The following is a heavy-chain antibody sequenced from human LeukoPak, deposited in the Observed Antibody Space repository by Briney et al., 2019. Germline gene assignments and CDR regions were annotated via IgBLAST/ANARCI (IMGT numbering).Heavy chain of an antibody. Sequence: SETLSLTCAVYGGSFSGYYWSWIRQPPGKGLEWIGEINHSGSTNYNPSLKSRVTISVDTSKNQFSLKLSSVTAADTAVYYCARRYCSGGSCYSVYYYYYYMDVWGKGTTVTVSS. CDR1: GGSFSGYY. J-gene: IGHJ6*03. D-gene: IGHD2-15*01. V-gene: IGHV4-34*01. CDR2: INHSGST. CDR3: ARRYCSGGSCYSVYYYYYYMDV.